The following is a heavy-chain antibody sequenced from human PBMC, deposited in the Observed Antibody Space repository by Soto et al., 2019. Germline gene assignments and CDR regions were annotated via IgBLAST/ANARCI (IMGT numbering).Heavy chain of an antibody. CDR3: AMGGDYYDSSGYPQGFDY. CDR1: GGSINSGGYS. D-gene: IGHD3-22*01. Sequence: SETLSLTCAVSGGSINSGGYSWSWVRQPPGKGLEWIGYIYHSGSTYYNPSLKSRVTISVDRSKNQFSLRLSSVTAADTAVYYCAMGGDYYDSSGYPQGFDYWGQGTLVTVSS. CDR2: IYHSGST. J-gene: IGHJ4*02. V-gene: IGHV4-30-2*01.